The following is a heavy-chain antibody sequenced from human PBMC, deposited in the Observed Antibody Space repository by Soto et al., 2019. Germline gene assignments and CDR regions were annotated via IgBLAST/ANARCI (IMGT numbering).Heavy chain of an antibody. CDR2: IKSKTDGGTT. CDR1: GFTFSNAW. Sequence: EVQLVESGGGLVKPGGSLRLSCAASGFTFSNAWMNWVRQAPGKGLEWVGRIKSKTDGGTTDYAAPVKGRFTISRDDSKNTLNLQMNSLKTEDTAVYYCTTDRDYGDYGLVDYWGQGTLVTVSS. CDR3: TTDRDYGDYGLVDY. D-gene: IGHD4-17*01. V-gene: IGHV3-15*07. J-gene: IGHJ4*02.